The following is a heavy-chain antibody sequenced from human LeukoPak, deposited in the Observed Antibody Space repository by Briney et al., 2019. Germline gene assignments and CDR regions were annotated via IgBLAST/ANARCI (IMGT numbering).Heavy chain of an antibody. J-gene: IGHJ4*02. CDR1: RFTFSSYA. CDR3: AELGITMIGGV. V-gene: IGHV3-23*01. CDR2: ISWDGGST. D-gene: IGHD3-10*02. Sequence: GGSLRLSCAASRFTFSSYAMSWVRQAPGKGLEWVSLISWDGGSTYYADSVKGGFTISRDNAKNSLYLQMNSLRAEDTAVYYCAELGITMIGGVWGQGTLVTVSS.